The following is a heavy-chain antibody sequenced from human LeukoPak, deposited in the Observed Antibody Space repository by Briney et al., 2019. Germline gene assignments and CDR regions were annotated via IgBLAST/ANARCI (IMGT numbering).Heavy chain of an antibody. Sequence: HLGGSLRLSCGASGFSFSNYAMSWVRQAPGKGLEWVSGINDSGSTRFYVDSVKGRFTSSRDNPKNTLYLQMNGLRVEDTAVYYCAKDMQTWPRFPDYWGQGTLVTVSS. J-gene: IGHJ4*02. CDR2: INDSGSTR. D-gene: IGHD5-12*01. CDR3: AKDMQTWPRFPDY. V-gene: IGHV3-23*01. CDR1: GFSFSNYA.